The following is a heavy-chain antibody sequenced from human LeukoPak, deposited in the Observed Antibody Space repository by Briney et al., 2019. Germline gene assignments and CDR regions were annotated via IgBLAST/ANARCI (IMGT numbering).Heavy chain of an antibody. CDR2: ISHSGST. CDR1: GGSFSGYY. V-gene: IGHV4-34*01. Sequence: SETLSLTCAVYGGSFSGYYGSWIRQPPGKGLEWIGEISHSGSTNYNPSLKSRVTISVDTSKNQFSLKLSSVTAADTAVYYCARGGSRIVVVVAARNPHYFDYWGQGTLVTVSS. CDR3: ARGGSRIVVVVAARNPHYFDY. D-gene: IGHD2-15*01. J-gene: IGHJ4*02.